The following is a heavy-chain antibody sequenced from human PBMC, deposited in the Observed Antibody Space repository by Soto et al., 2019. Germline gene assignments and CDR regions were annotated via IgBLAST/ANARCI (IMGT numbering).Heavy chain of an antibody. V-gene: IGHV4-39*01. CDR2: IYYSGNT. Sequence: PSETLSLTCTVSGGSISSSSYYWGWIRQPPGKGLEWIGSIYYSGNTYYNPSLKSRVTISVDTSKNQFSLKLSSVTAADTAVYYCASQYYDILTGYQYYFDYWGQGTLVTVS. J-gene: IGHJ4*02. CDR1: GGSISSSSYY. CDR3: ASQYYDILTGYQYYFDY. D-gene: IGHD3-9*01.